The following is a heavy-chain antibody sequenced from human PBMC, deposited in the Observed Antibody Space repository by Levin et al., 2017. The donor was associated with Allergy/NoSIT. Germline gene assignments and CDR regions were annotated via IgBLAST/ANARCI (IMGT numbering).Heavy chain of an antibody. CDR1: GFIFDNYG. CDR3: ARVVYSGGSYYFDY. CDR2: INWNGGST. V-gene: IGHV3-20*01. D-gene: IGHD1-26*01. J-gene: IGHJ4*02. Sequence: LSLTCAASGFIFDNYGMSWVRQAPGKGLEWVSGINWNGGSTGYADSVKGRFTISRDNAKNSLYLQMNSLGAEDTALYHCARVVYSGGSYYFDYWGQGTLVTVSS.